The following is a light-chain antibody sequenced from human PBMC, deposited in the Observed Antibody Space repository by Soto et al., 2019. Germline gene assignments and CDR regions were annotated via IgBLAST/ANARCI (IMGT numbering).Light chain of an antibody. CDR3: CSYAGPRTYV. V-gene: IGLV2-23*01. Sequence: QSALTQPASVSGSPGQSITISCTGTSSDVGSYNLVSWYQHHPGKAPKLVIYEGSNRPSGVSNRFSASKSGNTASLTISGLQAEDEADYYCCSYAGPRTYVFGTGTKLTVL. J-gene: IGLJ1*01. CDR2: EGS. CDR1: SSDVGSYNL.